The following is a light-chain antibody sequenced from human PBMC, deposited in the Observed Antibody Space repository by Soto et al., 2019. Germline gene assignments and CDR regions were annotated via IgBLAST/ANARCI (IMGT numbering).Light chain of an antibody. J-gene: IGLJ1*01. V-gene: IGLV2-8*01. CDR2: EVS. CDR1: SSDIGGYNY. CDR3: SSYAGSNNYF. Sequence: QSALTQPPSASGSPGQSVTISCTGTSSDIGGYNYVSWYQQHPGKAPKLMIYEVSTRPSGVPDRFSGSKSGNTASLTVSGRQAEDEADDYCSSYAGSNNYFFGSGTKVTVL.